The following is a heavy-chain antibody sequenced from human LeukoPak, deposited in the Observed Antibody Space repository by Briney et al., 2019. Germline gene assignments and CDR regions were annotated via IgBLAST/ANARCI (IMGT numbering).Heavy chain of an antibody. CDR2: ISGSGGST. J-gene: IGHJ4*02. CDR3: ARDLCSSTSCSPGPFDY. Sequence: GGSLRLSCAASGFTFSSYAMSWVRQAPGKGLEWVSAISGSGGSTYYADSVKGRFTISRDNSKNTLYLQMNSLRAEDTAVYYCARDLCSSTSCSPGPFDYWGQGTLVTVSS. D-gene: IGHD2-2*01. CDR1: GFTFSSYA. V-gene: IGHV3-23*01.